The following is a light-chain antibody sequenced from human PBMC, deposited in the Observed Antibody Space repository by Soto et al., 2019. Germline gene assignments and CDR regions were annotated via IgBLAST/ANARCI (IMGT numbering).Light chain of an antibody. J-gene: IGLJ2*01. Sequence: QSVLTQPPSVSGAPGQRVTISCTGSSSNIGAGYDVHWYQQLPGTAPKLLIYGNSNRPSGVPDRFSGPKSGTSASLAITGLQAEDEAYYYCQSYDSSLSGYVVFGGGTKLTVL. CDR1: SSNIGAGYD. CDR3: QSYDSSLSGYVV. CDR2: GNS. V-gene: IGLV1-40*01.